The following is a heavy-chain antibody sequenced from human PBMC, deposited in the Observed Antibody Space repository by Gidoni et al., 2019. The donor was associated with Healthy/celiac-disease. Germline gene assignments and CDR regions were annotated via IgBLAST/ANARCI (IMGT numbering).Heavy chain of an antibody. V-gene: IGHV3-23*01. CDR1: GFTFSSYA. D-gene: IGHD2-21*02. J-gene: IGHJ3*02. CDR2: ISGSGGST. Sequence: EVQLLESGGGLVQPGGSLRLSCAASGFTFSSYARSWVRQAPGKGLEWVSAISGSGGSTYYADSVKGRFTISRDNSKNTLYLQMNSLRAEDTAVYYCANLEAYCGGDCYSYGDDAFDIWGQGTMVTVSS. CDR3: ANLEAYCGGDCYSYGDDAFDI.